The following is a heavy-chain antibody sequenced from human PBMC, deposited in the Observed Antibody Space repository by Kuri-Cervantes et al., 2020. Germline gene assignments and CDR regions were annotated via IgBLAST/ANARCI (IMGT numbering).Heavy chain of an antibody. CDR2: ISYDGSNK. CDR3: ARFIITFGGVIVSRYGMDV. Sequence: GESLKIPCAASEITFSRYAMHWVRQAPGKGLEWVALISYDGSNKYYAVSVKGRFTISRDNSKNTLYLQMNSLRAEDTAVYYCARFIITFGGVIVSRYGMDVWGQGTTVTVSS. V-gene: IGHV3-30-3*01. CDR1: EITFSRYA. J-gene: IGHJ6*02. D-gene: IGHD3-16*02.